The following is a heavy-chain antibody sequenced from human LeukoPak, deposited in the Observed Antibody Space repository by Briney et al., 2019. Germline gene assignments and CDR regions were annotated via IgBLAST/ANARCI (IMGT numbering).Heavy chain of an antibody. CDR2: ISGSGDRR. J-gene: IGHJ4*02. CDR1: GFTFSSYA. V-gene: IGHV3-23*01. Sequence: GGSLRLSCGASGFTFSSYAMSWVRQAPGKGLEWVSGISGSGDRRNYADSVKGRFAISRDISKNTLYLQMNSLRAEDTAVYYCAKGPKQLLVGSRGYYFDYWGQGTLVTVSS. D-gene: IGHD6-13*01. CDR3: AKGPKQLLVGSRGYYFDY.